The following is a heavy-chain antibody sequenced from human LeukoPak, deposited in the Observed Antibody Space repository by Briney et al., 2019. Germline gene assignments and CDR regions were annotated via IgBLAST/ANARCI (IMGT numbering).Heavy chain of an antibody. J-gene: IGHJ4*02. Sequence: GGSLRLSCAASGFTFSSYGMHWVRQAPGKGLEWVAVIWYDGSNKYYADSVKGRFTIPRDNSKNTLYLQMNSLRAEDTAVYYCAREVRGVAPGDYWGQGTLVTVSS. CDR3: AREVRGVAPGDY. D-gene: IGHD3-10*01. V-gene: IGHV3-33*01. CDR2: IWYDGSNK. CDR1: GFTFSSYG.